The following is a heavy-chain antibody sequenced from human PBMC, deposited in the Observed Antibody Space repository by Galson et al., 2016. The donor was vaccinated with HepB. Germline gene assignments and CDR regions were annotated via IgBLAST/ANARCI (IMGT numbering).Heavy chain of an antibody. CDR1: GNSFSNYA. Sequence: SVKVSCKASGNSFSNYAMHWVRQAPGQSLERMGWINAGNGNTKYSEKFHDRVTLTRETSARTAYMELGSLRSEDTAVYFCARLWTGDTSYDAFDIWGQGTMVTVSS. J-gene: IGHJ3*02. V-gene: IGHV1-3*01. CDR2: INAGNGNT. CDR3: ARLWTGDTSYDAFDI. D-gene: IGHD3/OR15-3a*01.